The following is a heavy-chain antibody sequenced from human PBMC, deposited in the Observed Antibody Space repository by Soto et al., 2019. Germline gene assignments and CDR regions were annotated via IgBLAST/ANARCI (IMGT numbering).Heavy chain of an antibody. CDR2: IKQDGSEK. Sequence: GGSLRLSCAASGFTFSSYWMSWVRQAPGKGLEWVANIKQDGSEKYYVDSVKGRFTISRDNAKNSLYLQMNSLRAEDTAVYYCARDFVRSGPTGYCSGGSCYSILYYYYYGMDVWGQGTTVTVSS. CDR1: GFTFSSYW. CDR3: ARDFVRSGPTGYCSGGSCYSILYYYYYGMDV. V-gene: IGHV3-7*05. J-gene: IGHJ6*02. D-gene: IGHD2-15*01.